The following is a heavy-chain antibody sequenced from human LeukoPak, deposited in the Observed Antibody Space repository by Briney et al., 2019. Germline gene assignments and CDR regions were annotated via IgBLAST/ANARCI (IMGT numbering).Heavy chain of an antibody. V-gene: IGHV4-4*02. D-gene: IGHD2-15*01. Sequence: SGTLSLTCAVSGGSISSSNWWSWVRQPPGKGLEWIGEIYHSGSTNYNPPLKSRVTISVDKSKNQFSLKLSSVTAADTAVYYCASLASRQGIYYFDYWGQGTLVTVSS. CDR1: GGSISSSNW. CDR2: IYHSGST. CDR3: ASLASRQGIYYFDY. J-gene: IGHJ4*02.